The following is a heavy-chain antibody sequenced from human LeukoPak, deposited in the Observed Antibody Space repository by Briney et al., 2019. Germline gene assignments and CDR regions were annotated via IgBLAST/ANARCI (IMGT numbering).Heavy chain of an antibody. V-gene: IGHV3-30*02. CDR1: GFTFSNYG. Sequence: GSLRLSCGASGFTFSNYGMLWVRQAPGKGLEWVAFIRYDGNNKPYADSMKGRFTISRDNSKNTLYLHINSLRAEDTAVYYCVKDNPLDYWGQGTLVIVSS. D-gene: IGHD1-14*01. J-gene: IGHJ4*02. CDR2: IRYDGNNK. CDR3: VKDNPLDY.